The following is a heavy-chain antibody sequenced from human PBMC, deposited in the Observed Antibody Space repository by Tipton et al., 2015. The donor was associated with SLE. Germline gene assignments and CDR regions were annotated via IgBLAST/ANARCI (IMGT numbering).Heavy chain of an antibody. CDR1: GGSISSGGYY. Sequence: LRLSCTVSGGSISSGGYYWSWIRQHPGKGLEWIGYIYYSGNTYYNPSLESRVTISVDTSKSQFSLNVSSVTAADTAVYYCARTHYYDSSGPVAEYFQLWGQGTLVTVSS. CDR2: IYYSGNT. V-gene: IGHV4-31*02. J-gene: IGHJ1*01. CDR3: ARTHYYDSSGPVAEYFQL. D-gene: IGHD3-22*01.